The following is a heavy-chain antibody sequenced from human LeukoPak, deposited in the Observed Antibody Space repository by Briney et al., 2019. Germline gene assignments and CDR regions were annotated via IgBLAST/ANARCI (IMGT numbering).Heavy chain of an antibody. J-gene: IGHJ4*02. CDR2: IYYSGST. Sequence: SDTLSLTCTVSGGSISSYYWSWIRPPPGKGLEWIGYIYYSGSTNYNPSLKSRLTISVDTSKNQFSLKLSSVTASDKAVYYCARQGIQVWLPFDYWGQGTLVTVSS. D-gene: IGHD5-18*01. CDR1: GGSISSYY. CDR3: ARQGIQVWLPFDY. V-gene: IGHV4-59*08.